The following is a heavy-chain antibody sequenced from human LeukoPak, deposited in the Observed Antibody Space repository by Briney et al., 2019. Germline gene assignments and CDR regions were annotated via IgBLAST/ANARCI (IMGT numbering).Heavy chain of an antibody. CDR3: ARGFSYDSSGYPFDY. Sequence: PSETLSLTCTVSGGSISSYYWSWIRQPPGKGLEWIGYIYYSGSTNYNPSLKSRVTISVDTSKNQFTLKLSSVTAADTAVYYCARGFSYDSSGYPFDYWGQGTLVTVSS. CDR2: IYYSGST. D-gene: IGHD3-22*01. CDR1: GGSISSYY. V-gene: IGHV4-59*01. J-gene: IGHJ4*02.